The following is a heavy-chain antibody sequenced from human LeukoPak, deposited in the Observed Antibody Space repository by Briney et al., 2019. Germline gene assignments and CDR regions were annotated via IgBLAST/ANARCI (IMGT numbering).Heavy chain of an antibody. CDR3: AKGGSSQYYYYMDV. J-gene: IGHJ6*03. D-gene: IGHD6-6*01. CDR1: GFTFSSYG. Sequence: PGGSLRLSCAASGFTFSSYGMHWVRQAPGKGLEWVTFMRYDGSNKYYADSVKGRFTISRDNSKNTLYPQMNSLRPEDTAVYYCAKGGSSQYYYYMDVWGKGTTVTVSS. CDR2: MRYDGSNK. V-gene: IGHV3-30*02.